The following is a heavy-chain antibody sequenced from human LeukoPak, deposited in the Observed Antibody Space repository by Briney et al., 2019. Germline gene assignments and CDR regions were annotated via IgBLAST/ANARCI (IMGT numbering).Heavy chain of an antibody. CDR1: GGTFSSYA. CDR3: ARDQGSIVGALFYYYYGMDV. D-gene: IGHD1-26*01. Sequence: GSSVKVSCKASGGTFSSYAISWVRQAPGQGLEWMGGIIPIFGTANYAQKFQGRVTITADKSTSTAYMELSSLRSEDTAVYYCARDQGSIVGALFYYYYGMDVWGQGTTVTVSS. CDR2: IIPIFGTA. J-gene: IGHJ6*02. V-gene: IGHV1-69*06.